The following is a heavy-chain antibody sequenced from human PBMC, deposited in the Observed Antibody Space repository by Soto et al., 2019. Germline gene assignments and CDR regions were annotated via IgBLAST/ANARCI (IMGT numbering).Heavy chain of an antibody. J-gene: IGHJ5*02. V-gene: IGHV3-30*04. CDR1: GFSFGSSS. CDR2: ISSDGRKT. D-gene: IGHD3-3*01. Sequence: QVQLVESGGRVVQAGTSLRVSCAASGFSFGSSSMHWGRQAPGGGPEWVASISSDGRKTYYSESAKGRFTISRDNSKNIVYLEMDRLRLDDTAIYFCARDPCVDFGSGVFDPWGQGTVVTVSS. CDR3: ARDPCVDFGSGVFDP.